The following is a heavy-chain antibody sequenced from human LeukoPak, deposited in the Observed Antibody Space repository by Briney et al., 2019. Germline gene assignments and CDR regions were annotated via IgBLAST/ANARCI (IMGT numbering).Heavy chain of an antibody. J-gene: IGHJ6*02. D-gene: IGHD6-13*01. CDR1: GYTFTSYG. V-gene: IGHV1-18*01. Sequence: ASVKVSCKASGYTFTSYGISWVRQAPGQGLEWMGWISAYNGNTNYAQKLQGRVTMTTDTSTSTAYMELRSLRSDDTAVYYCARDLSVYSSSWENGMDVWGQGTTVTVSS. CDR2: ISAYNGNT. CDR3: ARDLSVYSSSWENGMDV.